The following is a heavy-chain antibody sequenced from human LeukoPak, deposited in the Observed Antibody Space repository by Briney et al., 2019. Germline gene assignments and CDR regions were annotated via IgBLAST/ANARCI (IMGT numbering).Heavy chain of an antibody. V-gene: IGHV4-39*02. J-gene: IGHJ2*01. CDR3: ARDRLAAAGRGQYEIFDL. CDR1: GGSISSSSYY. D-gene: IGHD6-13*01. Sequence: SETLSLTCTVSGGSISSSSYYWGWIRQPPGKGLEWIGSIYYSGSTYYNPSLKSRVTISVDTSKNQFSLKLSSVTAADTAVYYCARDRLAAAGRGQYEIFDLWGRGTLVTVSS. CDR2: IYYSGST.